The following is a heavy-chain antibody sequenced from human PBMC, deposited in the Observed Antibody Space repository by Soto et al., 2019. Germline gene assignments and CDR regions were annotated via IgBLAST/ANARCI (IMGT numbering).Heavy chain of an antibody. CDR1: GDTFANFG. CDR2: IATYNNNK. Sequence: HLVQSGPEVKRPGASITVSCKTSGDTFANFGLSWVRQAPGQGLEWMGWIATYNNNKNYAQKFQGRLTLTTDTSTSTAYMELESLGYDDTVVYYCARVVRGVVNWFDPWGQGTLVTVSS. V-gene: IGHV1-18*01. D-gene: IGHD3-10*01. CDR3: ARVVRGVVNWFDP. J-gene: IGHJ5*02.